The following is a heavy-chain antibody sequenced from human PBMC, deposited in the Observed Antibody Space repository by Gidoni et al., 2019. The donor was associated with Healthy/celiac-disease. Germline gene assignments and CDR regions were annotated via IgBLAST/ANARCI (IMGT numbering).Heavy chain of an antibody. V-gene: IGHV3-7*03. Sequence: EVQLVESGGGLVQPGGSLRLSCAASGFPFSSYWMSWVRQAPGKGLEWVANIKQDGSEKYYVDSVKGRFTISRDNAKNSLYLQMNSLRAEDTAVYYCARAPKAVAGTVYLDYWGQGTLVTVSS. CDR2: IKQDGSEK. CDR3: ARAPKAVAGTVYLDY. J-gene: IGHJ4*02. CDR1: GFPFSSYW. D-gene: IGHD6-19*01.